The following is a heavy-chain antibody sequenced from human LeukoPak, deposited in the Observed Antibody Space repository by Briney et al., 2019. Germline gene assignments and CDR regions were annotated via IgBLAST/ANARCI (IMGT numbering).Heavy chain of an antibody. D-gene: IGHD3-22*01. Sequence: ASVKVSCKASGYTFTTYEIGWVRQAPGQGLEWMGWISPNSGDTGYAQKFQGRVTMTRDTSITTAYMEVSSLISDDTAVYYCARGFSDYDGTDYAILKYWGQGTLVTVSS. CDR2: ISPNSGDT. CDR3: ARGFSDYDGTDYAILKY. V-gene: IGHV1-8*01. CDR1: GYTFTTYE. J-gene: IGHJ4*02.